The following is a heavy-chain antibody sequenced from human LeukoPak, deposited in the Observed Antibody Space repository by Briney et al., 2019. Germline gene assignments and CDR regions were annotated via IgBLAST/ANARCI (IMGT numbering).Heavy chain of an antibody. CDR1: GFTFTNYA. CDR2: ISGSSIST. V-gene: IGHV3-23*01. Sequence: GGSLRLSCAASGFTFTNYAMNWVRQAPGKGLEWVSAISGSSISTYYADSVKGRFTVSRDNSKNTLYLQMSSLRAEDTAVYYCAKDERNWNYNLASQTYDWGQGTLVTVST. D-gene: IGHD1-7*01. CDR3: AKDERNWNYNLASQTYD. J-gene: IGHJ4*02.